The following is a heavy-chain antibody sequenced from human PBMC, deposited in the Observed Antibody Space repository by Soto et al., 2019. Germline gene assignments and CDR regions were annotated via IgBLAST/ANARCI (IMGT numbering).Heavy chain of an antibody. Sequence: GWSLRLSCAASGFTFSDYYMSWIRQAPGKGLEWVSYISSSGSTIYYADSVKGRFTISRDNAKNSLYLQMNSLRAEDTAVYYCARSLWFGELYWFDPWGQGTLVTVSS. CDR2: ISSSGSTI. CDR1: GFTFSDYY. V-gene: IGHV3-11*01. CDR3: ARSLWFGELYWFDP. J-gene: IGHJ5*02. D-gene: IGHD3-10*01.